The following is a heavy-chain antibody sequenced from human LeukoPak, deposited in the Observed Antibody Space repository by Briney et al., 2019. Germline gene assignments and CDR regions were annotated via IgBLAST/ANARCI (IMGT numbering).Heavy chain of an antibody. CDR2: ISSSSSTI. D-gene: IGHD2-2*01. J-gene: IGHJ4*02. V-gene: IGHV3-48*01. CDR3: AKVGPYCSSTSCYSDY. Sequence: PGGSLRLSCAASGFTFSSYSMNWVRQAPGKGLEWVSYISSSSSTIYYADSVKGRFTISRDNAKNSLYLQMNSLRVEDTAVYYCAKVGPYCSSTSCYSDYWGQGTLVTVSS. CDR1: GFTFSSYS.